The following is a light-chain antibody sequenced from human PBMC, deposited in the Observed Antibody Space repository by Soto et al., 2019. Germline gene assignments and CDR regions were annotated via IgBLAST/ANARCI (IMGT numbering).Light chain of an antibody. Sequence: EVVLTQSPATLSLSPWERATLSCRASQSVSSTYLAWYQQQPGQAPRLPMSGTSNRATGTPDRFSGSGSGTDFTLTISNLQSEDFAVYFCQQYHNWPPITFGQGTRLDIK. CDR3: QQYHNWPPIT. J-gene: IGKJ5*01. CDR1: QSVSSTY. V-gene: IGKV3-20*01. CDR2: GTS.